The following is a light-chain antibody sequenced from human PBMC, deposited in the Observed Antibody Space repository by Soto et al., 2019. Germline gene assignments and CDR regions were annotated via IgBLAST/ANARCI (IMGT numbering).Light chain of an antibody. V-gene: IGKV1-5*03. Sequence: DIQMTQSPSTLSASEGDRVTITCRASQSINNWLAWYQQKPGKAPKLLISKASNLKSGVPSRFSGTGSGTEFTLTISSLQPDEFASYDCQQYDSYPFTFGGGTKVEI. CDR2: KAS. CDR3: QQYDSYPFT. J-gene: IGKJ4*01. CDR1: QSINNW.